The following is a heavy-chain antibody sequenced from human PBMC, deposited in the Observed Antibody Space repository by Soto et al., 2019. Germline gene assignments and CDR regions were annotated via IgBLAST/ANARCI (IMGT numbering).Heavy chain of an antibody. Sequence: ASVKVSCKASGYTFTSYYMHWVRQAPGQGLEWMGIINPSGGSTSYAQKFQGRVTMTRDTSTSTVYMELSSLRSEDTAVYYCASALEGYYYGSSGYYSWGQGTLVTVSS. CDR1: GYTFTSYY. CDR2: INPSGGST. J-gene: IGHJ4*02. D-gene: IGHD3-22*01. V-gene: IGHV1-46*01. CDR3: ASALEGYYYGSSGYYS.